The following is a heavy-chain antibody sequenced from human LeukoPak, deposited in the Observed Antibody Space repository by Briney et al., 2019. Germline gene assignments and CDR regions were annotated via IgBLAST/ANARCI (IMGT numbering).Heavy chain of an antibody. D-gene: IGHD1-26*01. CDR2: TYYRSKWYN. J-gene: IGHJ3*02. CDR1: GDSVSSNSAA. CDR3: ARDKWELPSDAFDI. V-gene: IGHV6-1*01. Sequence: LQTLSLTCAISGDSVSSNSAAWDWIRQSPSRGLEWLGRTYYRSKWYNDYAVSVKSRITINPDTSKNQFSLQLNSVTPEDTAVYYCARDKWELPSDAFDIWGQGTMVTVSS.